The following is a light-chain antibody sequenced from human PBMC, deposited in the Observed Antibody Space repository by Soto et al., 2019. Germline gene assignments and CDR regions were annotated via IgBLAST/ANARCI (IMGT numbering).Light chain of an antibody. J-gene: IGKJ1*01. CDR1: QSVTNNY. CDR3: QRYGTSTRT. Sequence: EIVLTQSPGTLSLSPGERATLSCRASQSVTNNYLAWYQQRPGQAPRLLMYGAFHRATGIPDRFSGSGSGTDFTLTMSRLEPEDFAVYYCQRYGTSTRTFGQGTKVEIK. V-gene: IGKV3-20*01. CDR2: GAF.